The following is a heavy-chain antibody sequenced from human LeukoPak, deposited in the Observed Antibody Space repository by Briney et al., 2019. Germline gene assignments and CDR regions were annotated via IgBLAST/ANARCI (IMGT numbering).Heavy chain of an antibody. V-gene: IGHV1-2*02. CDR3: ARDISNRRFGELFIDP. CDR2: INPNSGGT. D-gene: IGHD3-10*01. J-gene: IGHJ5*02. Sequence: ASVKVSCKASGYTFTGYYMHWVRQAPGQGLEWMGWINPNSGGTNYAQKFQGRVTMTRDTSISTAYMELSRLRSDDTAVYYCARDISNRRFGELFIDPWGQGMLVTVSS. CDR1: GYTFTGYY.